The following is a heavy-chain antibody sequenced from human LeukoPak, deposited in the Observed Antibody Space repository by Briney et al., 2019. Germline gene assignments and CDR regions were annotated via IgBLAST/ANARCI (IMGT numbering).Heavy chain of an antibody. CDR3: ARDSLSTVRGVNNWFDP. D-gene: IGHD3-10*01. V-gene: IGHV4-39*07. CDR1: GGSISSSSYY. Sequence: PSETLSLTCTVSGGSISSSSYYWGWIRQPPGKGLEWIGSIYYSGSTYYNPSLKSRVTISVDTSKNQFSLKLSSVTAADTAVYYCARDSLSTVRGVNNWFDPWGQGTLVTVSS. J-gene: IGHJ5*02. CDR2: IYYSGST.